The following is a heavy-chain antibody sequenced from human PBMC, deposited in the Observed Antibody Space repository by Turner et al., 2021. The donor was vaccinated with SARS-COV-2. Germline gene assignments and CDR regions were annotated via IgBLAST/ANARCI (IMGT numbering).Heavy chain of an antibody. CDR1: GGTFNSYA. D-gene: IGHD3-22*01. J-gene: IGHJ4*02. CDR3: ARDRDYDSSGYWEQS. V-gene: IGHV1-69*06. CDR2: IIPICSTA. Sequence: QVQLVQSGAEVTKPGSSVKVSCKASGGTFNSYAIPWVRQATGQGLELMGGIIPICSTANYAQKFQGRVTMTADKSTSTAYMELSSMTSEDTAVYYCARDRDYDSSGYWEQSWGQGTLVTVSS.